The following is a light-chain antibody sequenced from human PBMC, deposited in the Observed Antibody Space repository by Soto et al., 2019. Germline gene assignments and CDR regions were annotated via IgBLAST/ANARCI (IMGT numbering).Light chain of an antibody. CDR2: GAS. Sequence: EIVLTQSPATLSLSPGERATLSCRASQSVSSYLAWYQQKPGQAPRLLIYGASTSATGIPARFSGSGSGTEFTLTISSLQSEDFAVYYCQQYNNWPPYTFGQGTKLEIK. CDR1: QSVSSY. V-gene: IGKV3-15*01. J-gene: IGKJ2*01. CDR3: QQYNNWPPYT.